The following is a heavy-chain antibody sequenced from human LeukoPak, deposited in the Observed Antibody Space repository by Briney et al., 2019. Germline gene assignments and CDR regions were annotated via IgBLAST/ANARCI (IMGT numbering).Heavy chain of an antibody. CDR2: IFPIFATA. Sequence: SVKVSCKASGGTFSSYAISWVRQAPGQGLEWMGKIFPIFATANYAQKFQGRVTITADESTSTAYMELSSLRSEDTAVYYCARESGSYEAYFDYWGQGTLVTVSS. J-gene: IGHJ4*02. CDR1: GGTFSSYA. D-gene: IGHD1-26*01. CDR3: ARESGSYEAYFDY. V-gene: IGHV1-69*13.